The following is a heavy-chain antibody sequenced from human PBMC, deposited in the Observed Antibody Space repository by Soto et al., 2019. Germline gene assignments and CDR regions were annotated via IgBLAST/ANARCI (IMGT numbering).Heavy chain of an antibody. CDR1: GFTFDDYA. CDR3: AKDSLAAGLYYFDY. D-gene: IGHD6-13*01. CDR2: ISWNSGSI. J-gene: IGHJ4*02. V-gene: IGHV3-9*01. Sequence: PGGSLRLSCAASGFTFDDYAMHWVRQAPGKGLEWVSGISWNSGSIGYADSVKGRFTISRDNAKNSLYLQMNSLRAEDTALYYCAKDSLAAGLYYFDYWGQGTLVTVSS.